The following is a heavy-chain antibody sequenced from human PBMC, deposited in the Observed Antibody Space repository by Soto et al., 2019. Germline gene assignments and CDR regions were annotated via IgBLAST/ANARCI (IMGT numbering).Heavy chain of an antibody. CDR2: IYPGDSDT. J-gene: IGHJ6*02. CDR3: ARQAVRYYGSGSYYSYYYYGMDV. Sequence: PVESLKISCKGSGYSFTSYWIGWVRQMPGKGLEWMGIIYPGDSDTRYSPSFQGQVTISADKSISTAYLQWSSLKASDTAMYYCARQAVRYYGSGSYYSYYYYGMDVWGQGTTVTVSS. CDR1: GYSFTSYW. D-gene: IGHD3-10*01. V-gene: IGHV5-51*01.